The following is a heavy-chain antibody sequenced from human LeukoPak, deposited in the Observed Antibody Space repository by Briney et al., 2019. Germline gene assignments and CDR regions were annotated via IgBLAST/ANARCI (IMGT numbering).Heavy chain of an antibody. CDR3: ARVLYSGSYYGAFDI. J-gene: IGHJ3*02. CDR2: IIPILGIA. CDR1: GGTFSSYT. D-gene: IGHD1-26*01. V-gene: IGHV1-69*02. Sequence: GASVKVSCKASGGTFSSYTISWVRQAPGQGLEWMGRIIPILGIANYAQKFQGRVTITADKSTSTAYMELSSLRSEDTAVYYCARVLYSGSYYGAFDIWGQGTMVTVSS.